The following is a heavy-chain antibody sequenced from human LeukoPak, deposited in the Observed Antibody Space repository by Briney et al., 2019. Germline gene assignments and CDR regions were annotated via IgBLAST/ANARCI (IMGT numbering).Heavy chain of an antibody. D-gene: IGHD2-8*01. V-gene: IGHV4-4*07. CDR3: AREHRYCTNGVCSGSMDV. Sequence: SETLSLTCTVSGGSISSYYWSWIRQPAGKGLEWIGRIYTSGSTNYNPSHKSRVTMSVDTSKNQFSLKLSSVTAADTAVYYCAREHRYCTNGVCSGSMDVWGQGTTVTVSS. CDR1: GGSISSYY. CDR2: IYTSGST. J-gene: IGHJ6*02.